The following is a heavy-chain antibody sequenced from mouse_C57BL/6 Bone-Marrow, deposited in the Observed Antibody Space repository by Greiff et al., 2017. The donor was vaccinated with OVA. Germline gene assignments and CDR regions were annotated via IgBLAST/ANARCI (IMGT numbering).Heavy chain of an antibody. Sequence: EVKVVESGGDLVKPGGSLKLSCAASGFTFSSYGMSWVRQTPDKRLEWVATISSGGSYTYYPDSVKGRFTISRDNAKNTLYLQMSSLKSEDTAMYYCARPQTAQATFWFAYWGQGTLVTVSA. CDR2: ISSGGSYT. CDR1: GFTFSSYG. CDR3: ARPQTAQATFWFAY. J-gene: IGHJ3*01. D-gene: IGHD3-2*02. V-gene: IGHV5-6*01.